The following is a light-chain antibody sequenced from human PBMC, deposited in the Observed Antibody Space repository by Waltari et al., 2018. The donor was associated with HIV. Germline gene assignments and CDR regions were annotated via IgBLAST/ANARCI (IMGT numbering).Light chain of an antibody. J-gene: IGLJ2*01. CDR3: CSYAIGGTFV. CDR2: EVN. Sequence: QSALTQPASVSGSPGQSLTMSCTGTSSDVGSYNLVSWYQQHPGKAPKLIIYEVNKRPPGMTNRFSGFKSGNTASLTITGLQAEDEADYHCCSYAIGGTFVFGGGTKVTVL. CDR1: SSDVGSYNL. V-gene: IGLV2-23*02.